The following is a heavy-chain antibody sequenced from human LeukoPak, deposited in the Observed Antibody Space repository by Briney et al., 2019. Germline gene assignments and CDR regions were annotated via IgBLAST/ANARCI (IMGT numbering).Heavy chain of an antibody. D-gene: IGHD5-24*01. Sequence: PGGSLRLSCSASGFTFSTYAMHWVRQAPGKGLEYVSVISGNGGSTSYADSGKGRFITSRDNSKNTVYLQMSSLRAEDTAIYYSVGDGRDGYNIYFHHWGQGTLVTVSS. CDR2: ISGNGGST. CDR1: GFTFSTYA. J-gene: IGHJ1*01. CDR3: VGDGRDGYNIYFHH. V-gene: IGHV3-64D*06.